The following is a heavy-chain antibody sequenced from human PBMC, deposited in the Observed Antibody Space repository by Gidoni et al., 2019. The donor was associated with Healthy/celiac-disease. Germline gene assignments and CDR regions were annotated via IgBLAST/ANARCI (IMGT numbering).Heavy chain of an antibody. J-gene: IGHJ6*02. D-gene: IGHD4-17*01. Sequence: EVQLLESGGGLVQPGGSLRLSCAASGFPFSSYAMSWVRQAPGKGLEWVSAISGSGGSTYYADSVKGRFTISRDNSKNTLYLQMNSLRAEDTAVYYCAKSQDYGDFYYYGMDVWGQGTTVTVSS. CDR1: GFPFSSYA. CDR2: ISGSGGST. CDR3: AKSQDYGDFYYYGMDV. V-gene: IGHV3-23*01.